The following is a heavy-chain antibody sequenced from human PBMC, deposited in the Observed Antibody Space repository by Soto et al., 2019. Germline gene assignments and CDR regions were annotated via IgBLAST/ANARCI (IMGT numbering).Heavy chain of an antibody. Sequence: GGSLRLSCAASGFTFSTYDMSWVRQAPGKGLEWVSGISGGGGSTNYADSVKGRFTISRDNPKNTLYLQMNSLRAEDTAVYYCANVGYWGQGTKVTVSS. V-gene: IGHV3-23*01. CDR2: ISGGGGST. CDR1: GFTFSTYD. J-gene: IGHJ4*02. D-gene: IGHD4-17*01. CDR3: ANVGY.